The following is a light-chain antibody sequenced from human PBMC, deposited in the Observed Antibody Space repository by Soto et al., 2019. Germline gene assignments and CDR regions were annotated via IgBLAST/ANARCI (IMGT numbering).Light chain of an antibody. CDR3: QQRSNSLP. V-gene: IGKV3-11*01. J-gene: IGKJ4*01. Sequence: IVLTQSPATLSLSPGERATLSCRASQSVRSYLAWYKPKPGQAPRLLIYDASNRATGIPARFSGSGSGTEFTLPIRSIEPEEFAFDDCQQRSNSLPFGGGTKVDIK. CDR1: QSVRSY. CDR2: DAS.